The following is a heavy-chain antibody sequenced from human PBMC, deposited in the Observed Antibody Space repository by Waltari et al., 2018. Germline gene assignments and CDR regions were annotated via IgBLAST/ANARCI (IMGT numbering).Heavy chain of an antibody. Sequence: EIQLVESGGGLIQPGGSLRLSCAASGLTFRTYAMSWVRQAPGKGLDWGSAISTSGASTYYAASLKGRFTISRDNSKNTLHLQMNSLRADDTAVYYCARVGGGNYDDSGSASRFDYWGQGTLVTVSS. CDR1: GLTFRTYA. J-gene: IGHJ4*02. V-gene: IGHV3-23*04. CDR2: ISTSGAST. D-gene: IGHD3-22*01. CDR3: ARVGGGNYDDSGSASRFDY.